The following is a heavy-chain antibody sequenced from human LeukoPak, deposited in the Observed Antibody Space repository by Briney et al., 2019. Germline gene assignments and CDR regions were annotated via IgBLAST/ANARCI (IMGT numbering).Heavy chain of an antibody. Sequence: GGSLRLSCAASRFSFSNYWMHWVRQAPGKGLVWVSRVKSDGSNPSYADSVKGRFTTSRDNAENMLYLQMNTLGAEDTAVYYCARDIVSGSGSLDYWGREPWSPSPQ. D-gene: IGHD3-10*01. CDR2: VKSDGSNP. V-gene: IGHV3-74*01. CDR3: ARDIVSGSGSLDY. CDR1: RFSFSNYW. J-gene: IGHJ4*02.